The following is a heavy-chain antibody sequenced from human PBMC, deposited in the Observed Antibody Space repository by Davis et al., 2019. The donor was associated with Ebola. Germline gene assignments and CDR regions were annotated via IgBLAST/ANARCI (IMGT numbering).Heavy chain of an antibody. Sequence: GGSLRLSCTPSGLIFTNYDMHWFRQAPGKGLEWVAFIRYEGRSKYYADSVTGRFTISRDSSKNTLYLQMNSLKPEDTAAYYCAKGGGDYGESHYYFDYWGQGTLVTVSS. D-gene: IGHD4-17*01. CDR1: GLIFTNYD. CDR3: AKGGGDYGESHYYFDY. CDR2: IRYEGRSK. J-gene: IGHJ4*02. V-gene: IGHV3-30*02.